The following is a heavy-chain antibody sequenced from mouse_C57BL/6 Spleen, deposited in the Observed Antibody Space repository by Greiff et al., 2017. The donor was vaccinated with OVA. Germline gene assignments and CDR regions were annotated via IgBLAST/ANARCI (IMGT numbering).Heavy chain of an antibody. D-gene: IGHD4-1*01. Sequence: QVQLQQPGAELVRPGSSVKLSCKASGYTFTSYWMDWVKQRPGQGLEWIGNIYPSDSETHYNQKFKDKATLTVDKSSSTAYMQLSSLTSEDSAVYYCARGNWDVNYAMDYWGQGTSVTVSS. V-gene: IGHV1-61*01. CDR2: IYPSDSET. J-gene: IGHJ4*01. CDR1: GYTFTSYW. CDR3: ARGNWDVNYAMDY.